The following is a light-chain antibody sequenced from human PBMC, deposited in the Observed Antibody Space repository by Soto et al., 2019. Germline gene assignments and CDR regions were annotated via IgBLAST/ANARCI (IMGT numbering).Light chain of an antibody. Sequence: EIVLTQSPATLSLSLGESATLSCRASQSVSSYLAWYQQKPGQGPRLVIYGASNRAAGIPDRFSGSGSGTDFTLTVSRLEPEDFAMYYCQQYHWAPDTFGQGTRLEIK. V-gene: IGKV3-11*01. CDR3: QQYHWAPDT. CDR2: GAS. J-gene: IGKJ5*01. CDR1: QSVSSY.